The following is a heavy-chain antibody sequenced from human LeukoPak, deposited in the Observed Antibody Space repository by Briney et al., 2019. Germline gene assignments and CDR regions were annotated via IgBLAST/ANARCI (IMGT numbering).Heavy chain of an antibody. J-gene: IGHJ6*03. V-gene: IGHV3-23*01. CDR1: GSTFIITT. CDR2: ITGIGGRT. CDR3: AKDRRFGELFGREYYYYYYMDV. Sequence: GGPLTLSCPASGSTFIITTMSWFRNAPGKGLGWVSVITGIGGRTYTPASRKGRFTISRDNSKNTLYLQMNRLRAEDTAVYYCAKDRRFGELFGREYYYYYYMDVWGKGTTVTISS. D-gene: IGHD3-10*01.